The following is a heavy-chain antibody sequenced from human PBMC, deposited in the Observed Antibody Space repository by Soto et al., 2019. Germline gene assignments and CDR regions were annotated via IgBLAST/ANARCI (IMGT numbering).Heavy chain of an antibody. CDR2: ISGSGGNT. J-gene: IGHJ4*02. V-gene: IGHV3-23*01. D-gene: IGHD3-10*01. CDR3: AKAPGGSYGSGSYKARR. CDR1: GFTFSSYA. Sequence: GGSLRLSCAASGFTFSSYAMSWVRQAPGKGLEWVSAISGSGGNTYYADSVKGRFTISRDNSKNTLYLQMNSLRAEDTAVYYCAKAPGGSYGSGSYKARRGGQGTLVTVSS.